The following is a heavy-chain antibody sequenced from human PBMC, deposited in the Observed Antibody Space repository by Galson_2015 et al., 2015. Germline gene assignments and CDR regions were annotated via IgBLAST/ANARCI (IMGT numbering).Heavy chain of an antibody. CDR1: GYSFTSYW. J-gene: IGHJ6*03. CDR3: ARHYIAVAGDYYYYYMDV. CDR2: IYPGDSDT. D-gene: IGHD6-19*01. V-gene: IGHV5-51*01. Sequence: QSGAEVKKPGESLKISCTGSGYSFTSYWLGWVRQMPGKGLEWMGIIYPGDSDTRYSPSFQGQVTISADKSISTAYLQWSSLKASDAAMYYCARHYIAVAGDYYYYYMDVSGKGTTVTVSS.